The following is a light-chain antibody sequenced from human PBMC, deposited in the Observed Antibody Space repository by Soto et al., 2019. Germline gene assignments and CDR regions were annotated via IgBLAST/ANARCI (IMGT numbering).Light chain of an antibody. CDR3: QSYDISLSVHYV. CDR2: GNS. Sequence: QSVLTQPPSVSGAPGQRVTISCTGSSSNIGAGYDVHWYQQLPGTAPKLLIYGNSNRPSGVPDRFSSSKSGTSTSLAITGLQAEDEADYYWQSYDISLSVHYVFGTGTKLTVL. J-gene: IGLJ1*01. V-gene: IGLV1-40*01. CDR1: SSNIGAGYD.